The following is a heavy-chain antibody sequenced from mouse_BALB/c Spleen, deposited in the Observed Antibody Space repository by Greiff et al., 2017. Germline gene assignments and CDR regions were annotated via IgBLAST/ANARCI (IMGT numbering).Heavy chain of an antibody. V-gene: IGHV14-3*02. Sequence: EVKLVESGAELVKPGASVKLSCTASGFNIKDTYMHWVKQRPEQGLEWIGRIDPANGNTKYDPKFQGKATITADTSSNTAYLQLSSLTSEDTAVYYCARGLRRPYYAMDYWGQGTSVTVSS. CDR2: IDPANGNT. D-gene: IGHD2-2*01. CDR3: ARGLRRPYYAMDY. CDR1: GFNIKDTY. J-gene: IGHJ4*01.